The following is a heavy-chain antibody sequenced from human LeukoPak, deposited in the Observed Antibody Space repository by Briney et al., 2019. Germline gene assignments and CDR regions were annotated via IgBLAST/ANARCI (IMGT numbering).Heavy chain of an antibody. D-gene: IGHD3-9*01. Sequence: EASVKVSCKASGYTFTDYYMHWVRQAPGQGLEWMGWINPNSGGTKYAQKFQGRVTMTRDTSTSTVYMELSSLRSEDTAVYYCARDGGILTGYLDYWGQGTLVTVSS. CDR1: GYTFTDYY. CDR2: INPNSGGT. CDR3: ARDGGILTGYLDY. J-gene: IGHJ4*02. V-gene: IGHV1-2*02.